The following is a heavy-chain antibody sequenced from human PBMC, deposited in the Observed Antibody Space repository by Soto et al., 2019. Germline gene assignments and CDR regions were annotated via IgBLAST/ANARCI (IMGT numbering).Heavy chain of an antibody. CDR2: ISGSGGST. V-gene: IGHV3-23*01. D-gene: IGHD6-19*01. J-gene: IGHJ4*02. CDR1: GFTFSSYA. Sequence: GGSLRLSCAASGFTFSSYAMNWVRQAPGKGLEWVSAISGSGGSTYYADSVKGRFTISRDNSKNTLYLQMNSLRAEDTAVYYCAKDSSGWPQYYFDYWGQGTLVTVSS. CDR3: AKDSSGWPQYYFDY.